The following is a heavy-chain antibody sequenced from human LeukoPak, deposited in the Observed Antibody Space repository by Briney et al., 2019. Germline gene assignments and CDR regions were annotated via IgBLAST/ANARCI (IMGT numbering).Heavy chain of an antibody. CDR3: ARDYSEVLVSDAFDI. J-gene: IGHJ3*02. D-gene: IGHD2-21*01. V-gene: IGHV3-11*04. CDR2: ISSSGSTI. Sequence: GGSLRLSCAASGFTFSDYYMSWIRQAPGKGLEWVSYISSSGSTIYYADSVKGRFTISRDNAKKSLYLQMNSLRAEDTAVYYCARDYSEVLVSDAFDIWGQGTMVTVSS. CDR1: GFTFSDYY.